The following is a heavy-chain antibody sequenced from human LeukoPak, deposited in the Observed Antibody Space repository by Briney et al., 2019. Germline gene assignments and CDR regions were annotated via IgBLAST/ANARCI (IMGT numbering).Heavy chain of an antibody. J-gene: IGHJ3*02. CDR2: IYYSGST. D-gene: IGHD4-17*01. Sequence: PSETLSLTCTVSGGSISSSSYYWGWIRQPPGKGLEWIGSIYYSGSTYYNPSLKSRVTISVDTSKNQFSLKLSSVTAADTAVYYCARPDYGDSGAFDIWGQGTMVTVSS. CDR1: GGSISSSSYY. CDR3: ARPDYGDSGAFDI. V-gene: IGHV4-39*01.